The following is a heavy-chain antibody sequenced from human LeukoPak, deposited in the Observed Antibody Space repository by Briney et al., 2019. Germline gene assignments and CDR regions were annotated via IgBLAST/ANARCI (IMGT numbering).Heavy chain of an antibody. CDR2: ISAYNGNT. Sequence: ASVTVSCKASGYTFTSYGISWVRQAPGQGLEWMGWISAYNGNTNYAQKLQGRVTMTTDTSTSTAYMELRSLRSDDTAVYYCARDDIAVAGTGSCVFDSRGQGTLVTVSS. D-gene: IGHD6-19*01. J-gene: IGHJ4*02. CDR3: ARDDIAVAGTGSCVFDS. CDR1: GYTFTSYG. V-gene: IGHV1-18*01.